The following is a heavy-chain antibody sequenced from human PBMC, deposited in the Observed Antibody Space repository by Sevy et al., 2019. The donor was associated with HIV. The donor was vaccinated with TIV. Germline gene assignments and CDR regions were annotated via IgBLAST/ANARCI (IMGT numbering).Heavy chain of an antibody. J-gene: IGHJ6*02. D-gene: IGHD6-6*01. CDR2: ISYDGSNK. Sequence: GGSLRLSCAASGFTFSSYGMHWVRQAPGKGLEWVALISYDGSNKYYADSVKGRFTISRDNSKNTLYLQMNSLRAEDTAVYYCAKDRGHEYSSSSGKYYYYGMDVWGQGTTVTVSS. CDR3: AKDRGHEYSSSSGKYYYYGMDV. CDR1: GFTFSSYG. V-gene: IGHV3-30*18.